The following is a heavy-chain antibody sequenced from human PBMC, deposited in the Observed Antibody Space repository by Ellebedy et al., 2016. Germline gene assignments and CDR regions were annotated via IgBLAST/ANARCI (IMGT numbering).Heavy chain of an antibody. CDR3: VRDLAD. D-gene: IGHD2-21*01. CDR2: INQDGSET. J-gene: IGHJ3*01. Sequence: GGSLRLSXVASGVAFTGSYLNWVRQAPGKGLEWVAKINQDGSETDYVDSVKGRFTISRDNAKNSLFLQLNSLRAEDTAVYYCVRDLADWGQGTMVTVS. CDR1: GVAFTGSY. V-gene: IGHV3-7*01.